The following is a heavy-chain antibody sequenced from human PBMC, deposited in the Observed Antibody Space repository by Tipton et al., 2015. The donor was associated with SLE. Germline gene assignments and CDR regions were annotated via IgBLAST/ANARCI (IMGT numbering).Heavy chain of an antibody. CDR1: GFTFSSYA. CDR3: ARGSNYGYVFDY. D-gene: IGHD5-18*01. J-gene: IGHJ4*02. V-gene: IGHV3-33*08. Sequence: QLVQSGGGVVQPGRSLRLSCAASGFTFSSYAMHWVRQAPGKGLEWVAVIWYDGSNKYYADSVKGRFTISRDNSKNTLFLQMNSLRAEDTAVYYCARGSNYGYVFDYWGQGTLVTVSS. CDR2: IWYDGSNK.